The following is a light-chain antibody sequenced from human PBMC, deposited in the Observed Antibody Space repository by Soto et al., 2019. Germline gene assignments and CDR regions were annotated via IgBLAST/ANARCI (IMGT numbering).Light chain of an antibody. J-gene: IGKJ1*01. CDR2: KAS. CDR1: QSISSW. CDR3: QQYNSYPET. Sequence: DIQMTQSPSTLSASVGDRVTITCRASQSISSWLAWYQQKPGKAPKLLIYKASSLESGVPSRFSGSGSGTEFTLAISSLQPDYFATYYCQQYNSYPETFGQGTKVEIK. V-gene: IGKV1-5*03.